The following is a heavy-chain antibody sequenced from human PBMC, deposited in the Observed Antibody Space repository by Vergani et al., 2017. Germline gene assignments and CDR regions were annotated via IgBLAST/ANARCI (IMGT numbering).Heavy chain of an antibody. J-gene: IGHJ3*02. CDR2: IYTSGST. Sequence: QVQLQESGPGLVKPSETLSLTCTVSGGSISSYYWSWIRRPAGKGLEWIGRIYTSGSTNYNPSLKSRVTMSVDTSKNQFSLKLSSVTAADTAVYYCARDGGSGWYGDAFDIWGQGTMVTVSS. CDR3: ARDGGSGWYGDAFDI. D-gene: IGHD6-19*01. V-gene: IGHV4-4*07. CDR1: GGSISSYY.